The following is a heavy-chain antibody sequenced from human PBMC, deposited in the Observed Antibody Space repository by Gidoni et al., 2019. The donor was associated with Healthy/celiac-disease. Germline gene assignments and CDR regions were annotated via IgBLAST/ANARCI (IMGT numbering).Heavy chain of an antibody. CDR1: GFSLRHPRMV. CDR3: ARISHMVRGWSAGYYYGRDV. Sequence: HVTFKSSAPVLVKPTEPLTLTCTISGFSLRHPRMVVRWIRQPPGKALECLAHIFSNYEKSYSTSLKSRLTSSKDTSKSKVVLTMTKMDPVDTATYYCARISHMVRGWSAGYYYGRDVGGKGTTVTVSS. D-gene: IGHD3-10*01. V-gene: IGHV2-26*03. J-gene: IGHJ6*04. CDR2: IFSNYEK.